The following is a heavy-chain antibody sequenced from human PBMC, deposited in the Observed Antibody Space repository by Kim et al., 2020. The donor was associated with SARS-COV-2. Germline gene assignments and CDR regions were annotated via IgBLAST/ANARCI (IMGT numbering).Heavy chain of an antibody. V-gene: IGHV1-24*01. CDR1: GYTLTELS. J-gene: IGHJ6*02. CDR3: ATGCISTSCYAGSYYYYGMDV. D-gene: IGHD2-2*01. Sequence: ASVKVSFKVSGYTLTELSMHWVRQAPGKGLEWMGGFDPEDGETIYAQKFQGRVTMTEDTSTDTAYMELSSLRSEDTAVYYCATGCISTSCYAGSYYYYGMDVWGQGTTVTVSS. CDR2: FDPEDGET.